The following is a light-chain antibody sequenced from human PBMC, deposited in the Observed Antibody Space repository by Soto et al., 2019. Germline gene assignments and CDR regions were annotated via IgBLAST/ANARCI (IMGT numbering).Light chain of an antibody. J-gene: IGLJ1*01. CDR1: SANIGAGFD. V-gene: IGLV1-40*01. CDR3: QSYDSSLTGSKV. Sequence: QSVLTQPPSVSGAPGQRVTISCTGSSANIGAGFDVHWYQQLPGTAPKLLIYGNSNRPSGVPDRFSGSRSGTSASLAITGLQAEDEADYYCQSYDSSLTGSKVFXSGTNLTVL. CDR2: GNS.